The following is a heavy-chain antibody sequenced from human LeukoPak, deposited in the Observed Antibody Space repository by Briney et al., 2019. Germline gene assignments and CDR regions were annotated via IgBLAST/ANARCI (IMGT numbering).Heavy chain of an antibody. Sequence: PGGSLRLSCAASGFTFSRYGTHWVRQAPGKGLEWVAVISYDGSNKYYADSVKGRFTISRDNSKNTLYLQMNSLRAEDTAVYYCAKDPYYYDSSGYPTVIYWGQGTLVTVSS. CDR2: ISYDGSNK. CDR1: GFTFSRYG. J-gene: IGHJ4*02. D-gene: IGHD3-22*01. CDR3: AKDPYYYDSSGYPTVIY. V-gene: IGHV3-30*18.